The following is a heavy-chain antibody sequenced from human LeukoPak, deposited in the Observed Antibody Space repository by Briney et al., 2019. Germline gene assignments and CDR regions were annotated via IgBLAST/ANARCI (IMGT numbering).Heavy chain of an antibody. D-gene: IGHD6-19*01. CDR3: ARGRLIAVARYFDY. J-gene: IGHJ4*02. Sequence: ASVKVSCKASGYTFTGYYMHWVRQAPGQGLEWMGWINPNSGGTNYAQKFQGRVTMTRDTSISTAYMELSRLRSDDTAVYYCARGRLIAVARYFDYWGQGTLVTVSS. V-gene: IGHV1-2*02. CDR2: INPNSGGT. CDR1: GYTFTGYY.